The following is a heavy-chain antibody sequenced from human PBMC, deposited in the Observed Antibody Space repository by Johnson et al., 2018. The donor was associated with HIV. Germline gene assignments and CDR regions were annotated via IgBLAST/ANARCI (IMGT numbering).Heavy chain of an antibody. J-gene: IGHJ3*01. Sequence: QMLLVESGGGLVKPGGSLRLSCAASGFTFSDYYMSWIRQAPGKGLEWVSYISSSGSTIYYADSVKGRFTISRDNAKNSLYLQMNSLEDEGTAWYYCARFLGYYGSNGYYFGDGFDVWGRGTIVTVS. CDR1: GFTFSDYY. D-gene: IGHD3-22*01. CDR2: ISSSGSTI. V-gene: IGHV3-11*01. CDR3: ARFLGYYGSNGYYFGDGFDV.